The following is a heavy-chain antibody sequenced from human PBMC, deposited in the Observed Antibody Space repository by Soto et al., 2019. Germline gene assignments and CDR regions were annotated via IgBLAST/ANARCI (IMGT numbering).Heavy chain of an antibody. V-gene: IGHV4-39*05. CDR3: AKINDKIYQSMDV. Sequence: QLQLQESGPGLVKPSETPSLTCTVSGGSIRSSSYFWGWIRQFPGKGLEWIGNVYYSGNTYYNPSLKSRVTISIDTSRNQFSLKLTSVTAADTAVYFCAKINDKIYQSMDVWGKGATVTVSS. J-gene: IGHJ6*03. CDR2: VYYSGNT. D-gene: IGHD3-22*01. CDR1: GGSIRSSSYF.